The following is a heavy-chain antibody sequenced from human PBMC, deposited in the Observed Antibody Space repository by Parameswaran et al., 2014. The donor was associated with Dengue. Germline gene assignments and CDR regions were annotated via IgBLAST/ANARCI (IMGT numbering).Heavy chain of an antibody. Sequence: WVRQAPGQGLEWMGWINPNSGGTNYAQKFQGRVTMTRDTSISTAYMELSRLRSDDTAVYYCARVSCSSTSCPPQYYYYGMDVWGQGPRSPSP. D-gene: IGHD2-2*01. V-gene: IGHV1-2*02. J-gene: IGHJ6*02. CDR2: INPNSGGT. CDR3: ARVSCSSTSCPPQYYYYGMDV.